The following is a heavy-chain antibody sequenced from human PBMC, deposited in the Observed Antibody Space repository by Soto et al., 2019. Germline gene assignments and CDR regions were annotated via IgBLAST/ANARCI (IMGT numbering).Heavy chain of an antibody. V-gene: IGHV3-30*18. CDR1: GFTFMSYG. CDR2: ISYDGSNI. CDR3: AKALAEAGSIQYGMDV. J-gene: IGHJ6*02. D-gene: IGHD6-13*01. Sequence: GGSLRLSCAASGFTFMSYGMHWVRQAPGKRLEWVAVISYDGSNIYYADSVKGRFTVSRDNSKMTLFLQMNILRTEDTAVYYCAKALAEAGSIQYGMDVWGQGTTVTVSS.